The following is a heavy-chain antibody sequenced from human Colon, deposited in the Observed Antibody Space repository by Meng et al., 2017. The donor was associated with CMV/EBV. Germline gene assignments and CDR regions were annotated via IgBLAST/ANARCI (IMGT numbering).Heavy chain of an antibody. CDR2: IYYSGSA. D-gene: IGHD1-1*01. Sequence: SETLSLTCTVSGDSIRSHYWSWIRQPPGKGLEWMGYIYYSGSATYSPSPRSRITISVDTSKNQFSLNLRSVTAADTAMYFCARGLGHASNNSHDYWGQGTLVTVSS. CDR3: ARGLGHASNNSHDY. V-gene: IGHV4-59*11. CDR1: GDSIRSHY. J-gene: IGHJ4*02.